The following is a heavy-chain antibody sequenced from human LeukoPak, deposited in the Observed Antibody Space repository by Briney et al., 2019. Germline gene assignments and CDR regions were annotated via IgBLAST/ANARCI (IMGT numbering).Heavy chain of an antibody. CDR1: GFTFNKFA. Sequence: GGSLRVSCEASGFTFNKFAMSWVRQAPGKGLEWVSCIGSSSSYTNYADSVKGRFTISRDNAKNSLYLQMDGLRAEDTAVYYCARDRGAVAATWFDYWGQGTLVTVSS. J-gene: IGHJ4*02. V-gene: IGHV3-11*05. D-gene: IGHD6-19*01. CDR3: ARDRGAVAATWFDY. CDR2: IGSSSSYT.